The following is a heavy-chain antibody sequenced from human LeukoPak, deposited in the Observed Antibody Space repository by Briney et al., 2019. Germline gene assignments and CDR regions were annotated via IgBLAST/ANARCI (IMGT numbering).Heavy chain of an antibody. V-gene: IGHV3-33*01. CDR1: GFTFSSYG. Sequence: GGSLRLSCAASGFTFSSYGMHWVRQAPGKGLEWVAVIWDDGSNKYYADSVKGRFTISRDNSKNTLYLQMNSLRAEDAAVYYCARDLGYCSGGSCYEGAFVIWGQGTKVTVSS. CDR2: IWDDGSNK. D-gene: IGHD2-15*01. J-gene: IGHJ3*02. CDR3: ARDLGYCSGGSCYEGAFVI.